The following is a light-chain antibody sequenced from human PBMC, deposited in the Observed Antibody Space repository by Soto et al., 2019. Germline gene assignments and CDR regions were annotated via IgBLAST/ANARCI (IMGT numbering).Light chain of an antibody. J-gene: IGKJ1*01. Sequence: IQMTQSPSTLSASVGDRVTITCRPSQTISSWLAWYQQKPGKAPKLLIYKASTLKSGVPSRFSGSGSGTEFTLTISSLQPDDFATYYCQHYNSYPEAFGQGTKVENK. CDR3: QHYNSYPEA. CDR2: KAS. V-gene: IGKV1-5*03. CDR1: QTISSW.